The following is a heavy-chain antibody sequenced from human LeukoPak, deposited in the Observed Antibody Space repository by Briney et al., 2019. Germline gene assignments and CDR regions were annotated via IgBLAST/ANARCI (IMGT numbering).Heavy chain of an antibody. CDR2: MFYTGST. CDR1: GGSISSSGYY. CDR3: ARRSSAWNAFDI. J-gene: IGHJ3*02. D-gene: IGHD6-19*01. V-gene: IGHV4-39*01. Sequence: SETLSLTCTVSGGSISSSGYYWGWLRQPPGKGLEWIGSMFYTGSTYCIPSLESRVTLSADMCQNLFSLKVTSVTAADAAVYYCARRSSAWNAFDIWGRGTMVTVSS.